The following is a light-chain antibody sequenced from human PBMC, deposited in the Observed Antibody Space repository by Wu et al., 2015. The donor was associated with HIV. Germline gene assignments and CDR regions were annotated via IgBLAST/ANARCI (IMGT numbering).Light chain of an antibody. CDR1: QNIGSY. CDR3: QQSYNTPLYS. CDR2: AAS. V-gene: IGKV1-39*01. J-gene: IGKJ2*03. Sequence: DIQMTQSPSSLSASVGDRVTITCRASQNIGSYLSWYQQKPGKAPKLLIYAASNLESGVPSRFSGSQSGTDFTLTISSLQPDDCATYYRQQSYNTPLYSFGQGTKLEI.